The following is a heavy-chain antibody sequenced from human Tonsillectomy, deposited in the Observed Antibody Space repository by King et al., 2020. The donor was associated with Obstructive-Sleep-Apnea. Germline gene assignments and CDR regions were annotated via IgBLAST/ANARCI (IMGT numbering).Heavy chain of an antibody. CDR3: ARDPRDATFDY. J-gene: IGHJ4*02. CDR2: IYYSGST. Sequence: VQLQESGPGLVKPAETLSLTCTVSGGSISRNFSYCGWIRQPPGKGLEWVGGIYYSGSTYYNPSRKSRFTIVVDTSKNHFSLKLCSVTAADTAVYYCARDPRDATFDYWGQGTLVTVSS. D-gene: IGHD5-24*01. CDR1: GGSISRNFSY. V-gene: IGHV4-39*07.